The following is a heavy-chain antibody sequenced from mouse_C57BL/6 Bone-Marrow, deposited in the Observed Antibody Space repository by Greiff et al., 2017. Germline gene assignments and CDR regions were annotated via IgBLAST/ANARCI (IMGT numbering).Heavy chain of an antibody. Sequence: VQLQQSGPELVKPGASVKISCKASGYTFTDYYMNWVKQSHGKSLEWIGDINPNNGGTSYNQKFKGKATLTVDKSSSTAYMERRSLTSEDSAVYYCAEGGQLRLRFAYWGQGTLVTVSA. CDR1: GYTFTDYY. CDR3: AEGGQLRLRFAY. J-gene: IGHJ3*01. D-gene: IGHD3-2*02. V-gene: IGHV1-26*01. CDR2: INPNNGGT.